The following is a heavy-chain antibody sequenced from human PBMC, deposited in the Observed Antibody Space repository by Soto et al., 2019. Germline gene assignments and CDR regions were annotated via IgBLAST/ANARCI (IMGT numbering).Heavy chain of an antibody. CDR2: ISSSSSYI. J-gene: IGHJ4*02. D-gene: IGHD3-10*01. V-gene: IGHV3-21*01. CDR3: ARVRKGDYYFDY. CDR1: GITFSSYS. Sequence: PGGSLRLSCVASGITFSSYSMNWVRQAPGKGLEWVSSISSSSSYIYYADSVKGRFTISRDNAKNSLYLQMNSLRAEDTAVYYCARVRKGDYYFDYWGQGTLVTVSS.